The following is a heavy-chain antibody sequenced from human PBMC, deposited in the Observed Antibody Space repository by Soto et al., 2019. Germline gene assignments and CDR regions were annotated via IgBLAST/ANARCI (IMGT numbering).Heavy chain of an antibody. J-gene: IGHJ6*02. CDR1: GGSFSGYY. D-gene: IGHD1-26*01. CDR3: ARAMGVTPTYYYYGLDV. CDR2: INHRGST. Sequence: QVQLQQWGAGLLKPSETLSLTCAVYGGSFSGYYWSWIRQPPGKGLEWIGEINHRGSTNYNPSLKSRVTISVDTSKNQFSLKLSSVTAADTAVYYCARAMGVTPTYYYYGLDVWGQGTTVTVSS. V-gene: IGHV4-34*01.